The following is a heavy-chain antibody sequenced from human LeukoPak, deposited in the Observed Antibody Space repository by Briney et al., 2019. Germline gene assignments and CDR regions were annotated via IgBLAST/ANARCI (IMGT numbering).Heavy chain of an antibody. CDR3: ARGDGDYVSFDY. Sequence: SETLSLTCTVSGGSISSSHYYWGWIRQPPGKGLEWIGSIYYSGSTYYNPSLKSRVTISVDTSKNQFSLKLSSVTAADTAVYYCARGDGDYVSFDYWGQGTLVTVSS. J-gene: IGHJ4*02. CDR1: GGSISSSHYY. D-gene: IGHD4-17*01. CDR2: IYYSGST. V-gene: IGHV4-39*01.